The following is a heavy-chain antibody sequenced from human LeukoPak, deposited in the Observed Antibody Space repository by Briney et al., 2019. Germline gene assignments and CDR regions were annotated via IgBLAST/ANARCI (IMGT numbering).Heavy chain of an antibody. J-gene: IGHJ4*02. CDR1: GFTFSSYG. CDR3: AKRSWDY. Sequence: PGGSLRLSCAASGFTFSSYGMHWVRQAPGKGLEWVAVISYDGSNKYYADSVKGRFTISRDNSKNTLYLQMNSLRAEDTAVYYCAKRSWDYWGQGTLVTVSS. V-gene: IGHV3-30*18. CDR2: ISYDGSNK.